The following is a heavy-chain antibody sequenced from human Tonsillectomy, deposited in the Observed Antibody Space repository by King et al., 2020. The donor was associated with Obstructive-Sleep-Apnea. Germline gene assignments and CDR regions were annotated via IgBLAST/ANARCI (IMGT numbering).Heavy chain of an antibody. V-gene: IGHV3-9*01. CDR1: GFTFDDYA. CDR2: FSGLSGSI. Sequence: VQLVESGGGLVQPGRPLRLSCAASGFTFDDYAMHWVRQAPGKGLEWASGFSGLSGSIAYAVSVKGRFPSSRDNAKNSLYLQMNSLRAEDTALYYCAKAWGGSSDDAFDIWGQGTMVTVSS. J-gene: IGHJ3*02. D-gene: IGHD1-26*01. CDR3: AKAWGGSSDDAFDI.